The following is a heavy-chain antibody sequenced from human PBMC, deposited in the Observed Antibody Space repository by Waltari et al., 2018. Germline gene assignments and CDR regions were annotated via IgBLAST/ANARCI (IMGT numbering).Heavy chain of an antibody. CDR3: ARIGYSLSYDFMGASDY. V-gene: IGHV3-30*03. CDR1: GCTFTTFA. D-gene: IGHD3-3*01. CDR2: ISYDGRNK. Sequence: QVLLVESGGGVVQPGKSLRLSCAASGCTFTTFAMPWVRQAPGKGLEWVALISYDGRNKNYLDSVKGRFTISRDNSKNTLYLQMNSLRPEDTAIYYCARIGYSLSYDFMGASDYWGQGTLVTVSS. J-gene: IGHJ4*02.